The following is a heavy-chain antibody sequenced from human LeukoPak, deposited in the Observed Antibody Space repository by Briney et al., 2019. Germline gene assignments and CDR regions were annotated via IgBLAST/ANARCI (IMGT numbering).Heavy chain of an antibody. CDR1: GGSIGSYY. Sequence: SSETLSLTCTVSGGSIGSYYWSWIRQPPGKGLEWVGYIYYSGRTNYNPSLKSRVTISVDTSKHQFSLKLSSVTAADTAVYYCARRRSFDYWGPGPPVTVSS. CDR2: IYYSGRT. V-gene: IGHV4-59*01. CDR3: ARRRSFDY. J-gene: IGHJ4*02.